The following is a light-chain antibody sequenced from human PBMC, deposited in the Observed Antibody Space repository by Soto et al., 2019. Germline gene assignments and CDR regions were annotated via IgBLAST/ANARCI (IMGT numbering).Light chain of an antibody. Sequence: AIQLTQSPSSLSASVGDRVTITCRASQGISSYLAWYQQKPGKAPKLLIYDASSLDSGVPSRFSGSGSGTEFTLTISSLQPDDFATYYCQQYNTYPVTFGQGPKLEI. J-gene: IGKJ2*01. CDR3: QQYNTYPVT. V-gene: IGKV1-13*02. CDR2: DAS. CDR1: QGISSY.